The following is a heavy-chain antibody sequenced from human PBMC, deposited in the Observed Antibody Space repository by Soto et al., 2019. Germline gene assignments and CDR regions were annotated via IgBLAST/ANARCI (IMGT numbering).Heavy chain of an antibody. J-gene: IGHJ6*02. D-gene: IGHD2-15*01. V-gene: IGHV3-33*01. CDR3: AREGNLGYCSGGSCYVGGMDV. CDR2: IWYDGSNK. Sequence: GGSLRLSCAASGFTFSSYGMHWVRQAPGKGLEWVAVIWYDGSNKYYADSVKGRFTISRDNSKNTLYLQMNGLRAEDTAVYYCAREGNLGYCSGGSCYVGGMDVWGQGTTVTVSS. CDR1: GFTFSSYG.